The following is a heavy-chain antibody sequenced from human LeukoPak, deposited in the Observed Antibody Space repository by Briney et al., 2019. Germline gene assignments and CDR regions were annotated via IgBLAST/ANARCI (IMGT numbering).Heavy chain of an antibody. CDR2: IYTDGRT. Sequence: GGSLRLSPAASGFSAGNNYVTWVRQPPGKGLEWVSVIYTDGRTYYADSVRGRFIISRDSYKNTLYLQMNSLRAEDTAVYYCTDAVAGWGQGTLVTVSS. V-gene: IGHV3-53*05. CDR3: TDAVAG. J-gene: IGHJ4*02. D-gene: IGHD4-23*01. CDR1: GFSAGNNY.